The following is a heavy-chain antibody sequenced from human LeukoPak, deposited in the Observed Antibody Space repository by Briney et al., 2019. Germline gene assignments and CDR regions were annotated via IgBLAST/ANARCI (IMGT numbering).Heavy chain of an antibody. CDR3: ARPASGNYFSVFDI. CDR1: GYSFSSYW. D-gene: IGHD3-22*01. CDR2: VNPDDSDI. V-gene: IGHV5-51*01. J-gene: IGHJ3*02. Sequence: GESLKISCKGSGYSFSSYWIGWVRQMPGKGLEWMGIVNPDDSDIRVRPSFRGHVTISADKSISTAYLQWSSLKASDTAVYYCARPASGNYFSVFDIWGQGTMVTVSS.